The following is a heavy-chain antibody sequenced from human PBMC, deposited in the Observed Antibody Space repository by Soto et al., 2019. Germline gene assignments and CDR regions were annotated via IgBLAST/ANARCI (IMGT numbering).Heavy chain of an antibody. CDR1: GGSISSGGFY. J-gene: IGHJ6*02. CDR2: IYYTGST. CDR3: ARGGYYGLDV. Sequence: PSETLSLTCSVSGGSISSGGFYWSWIRQHPGKGLEWIGYIYYTGSTSYNPSLKSRVTISVDTSTTQFSLKLTSVTAADTAVYFCARGGYYGLDVWGQGTTVTVSS. V-gene: IGHV4-31*03.